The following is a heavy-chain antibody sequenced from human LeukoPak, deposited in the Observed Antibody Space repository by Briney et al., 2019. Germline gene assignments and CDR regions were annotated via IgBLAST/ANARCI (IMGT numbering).Heavy chain of an antibody. CDR1: GYTFTSYG. V-gene: IGHV1-18*01. CDR3: ARDTIPYDY. Sequence: ASVTVSLKASGYTFTSYGISWLRQPPGQGLEWMGWISAYNGNTNYAQKLQGRVTMTTDTSTSTAYMELRSLRSDDTAVYCCARDTIPYDYWGQGTLVTVSS. CDR2: ISAYNGNT. D-gene: IGHD2-2*01. J-gene: IGHJ4*02.